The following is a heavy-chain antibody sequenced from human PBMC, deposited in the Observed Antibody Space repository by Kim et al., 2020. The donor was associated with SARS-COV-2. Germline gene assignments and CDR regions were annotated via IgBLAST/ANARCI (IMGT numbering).Heavy chain of an antibody. V-gene: IGHV4-34*12. J-gene: IGHJ5*02. CDR3: ARRGRKGGGDRVSWFDP. CDR1: DGSFSGYF. Sequence: SETLSLTCAVYDGSFSGYFWTWIRQTPGKGLEWIGEIIHNGRTNYNPSLQSRVTISVDKSKNQFSLKLSSVTAADTAVYYCARRGRKGGGDRVSWFDPWGQGTLVTVPS. CDR2: IIHNGRT. D-gene: IGHD2-21*01.